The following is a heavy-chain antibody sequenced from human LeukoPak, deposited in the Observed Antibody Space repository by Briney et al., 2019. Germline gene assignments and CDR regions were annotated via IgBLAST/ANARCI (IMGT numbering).Heavy chain of an antibody. V-gene: IGHV1-18*01. Sequence: VASVKVSCKASGYTFTSYGISWVRQAPGQGLEWMGWISAYNGNTNYAQKLQGRVTMTTDTSTSTAYMELRSLRSDDTAVYYCARDIKTIFGVVRKLDAFDIWGQGTMVTVSS. J-gene: IGHJ3*02. CDR2: ISAYNGNT. CDR3: ARDIKTIFGVVRKLDAFDI. CDR1: GYTFTSYG. D-gene: IGHD3-3*01.